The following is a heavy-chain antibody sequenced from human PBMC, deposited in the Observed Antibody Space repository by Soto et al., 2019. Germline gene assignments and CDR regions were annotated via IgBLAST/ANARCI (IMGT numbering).Heavy chain of an antibody. J-gene: IGHJ4*02. V-gene: IGHV4-34*01. Sequence: SETLSLTCAVYGGSLNIYHWTWIRQSPGKGLEWIGEINDRGNTKYNPSLKSRVTISVDTSKNQFSLKLTSVTAADTALYFCARPTYCSSSTWSSALHNWGQENPLPISS. D-gene: IGHD2-2*01. CDR2: INDRGNT. CDR1: GGSLNIYH. CDR3: ARPTYCSSSTWSSALHN.